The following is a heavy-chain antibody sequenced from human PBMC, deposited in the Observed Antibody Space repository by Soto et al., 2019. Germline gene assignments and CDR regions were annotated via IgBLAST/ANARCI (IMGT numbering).Heavy chain of an antibody. Sequence: QVHLQESGPGLVKPSQTLSLTCTVSGGSISSGRYSWNWIRQHPGKGLEWIGYIFSSGETYYNPSLRSRVSMSVDTSNNQFSLRLDSVTAADTALYYCARTTAIWGKGTVVTVSS. J-gene: IGHJ3*02. V-gene: IGHV4-31*03. CDR2: IFSSGET. D-gene: IGHD1-1*01. CDR1: GGSISSGRYS. CDR3: ARTTAI.